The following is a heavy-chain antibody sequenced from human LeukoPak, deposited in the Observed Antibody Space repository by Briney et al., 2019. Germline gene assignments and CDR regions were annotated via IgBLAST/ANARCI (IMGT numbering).Heavy chain of an antibody. J-gene: IGHJ5*02. CDR2: IIPIFGTA. Sequence: SVTVSCKASGGTFSSYAISWVRQAPGQGLEWMGGIIPIFGTANYAQKFQGRVTITTDESTSTAYLELSSLRSEDTAVYYCARGNIVVVPAAMYSWFDPWGQGTLVTVSS. CDR3: ARGNIVVVPAAMYSWFDP. CDR1: GGTFSSYA. D-gene: IGHD2-2*01. V-gene: IGHV1-69*05.